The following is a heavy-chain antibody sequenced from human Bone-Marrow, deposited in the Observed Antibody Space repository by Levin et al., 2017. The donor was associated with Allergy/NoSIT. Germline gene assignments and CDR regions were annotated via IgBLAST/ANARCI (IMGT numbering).Heavy chain of an antibody. Sequence: GGSLRLSCAASGFTFSNFAMTWVRQAPGKGLERVSVITGSGGITNYADSVKGRFTISRDNSKNTLYLQMNSLRAEDTAVYYCAKGDDKDFWGQGTMVTVTS. CDR1: GFTFSNFA. V-gene: IGHV3-23*01. J-gene: IGHJ3*01. CDR3: AKGDDKDF. CDR2: ITGSGGIT. D-gene: IGHD3-16*01.